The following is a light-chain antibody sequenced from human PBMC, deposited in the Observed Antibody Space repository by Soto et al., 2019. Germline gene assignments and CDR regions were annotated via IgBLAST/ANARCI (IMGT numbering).Light chain of an antibody. J-gene: IGKJ1*01. CDR3: QQSYTTPRT. CDR2: GTS. Sequence: DTQITQSPSSVSASVPDRLTITCRASQNINTYLNWYQQKPGKALKLLIYGTSSLQSGVPSRFSGSGSGTDFTLTISSLQPEDFASYYCQQSYTTPRTFGQGTKVDIK. V-gene: IGKV1-39*01. CDR1: QNINTY.